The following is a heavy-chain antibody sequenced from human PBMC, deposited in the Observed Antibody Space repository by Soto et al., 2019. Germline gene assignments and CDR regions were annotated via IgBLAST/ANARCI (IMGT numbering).Heavy chain of an antibody. D-gene: IGHD6-19*01. J-gene: IGHJ3*02. CDR1: GFTFSSYS. Sequence: LSLTCAASGFTFSSYSMNWVRQAPGKGLEWVSSISSSSSYIYYADSVKGRFTISRDNAKNSLYLQMNSLRAEDTVVYYCAREVGPQWLVNRGAFDIWGQGTMVTVSS. CDR2: ISSSSSYI. CDR3: AREVGPQWLVNRGAFDI. V-gene: IGHV3-21*01.